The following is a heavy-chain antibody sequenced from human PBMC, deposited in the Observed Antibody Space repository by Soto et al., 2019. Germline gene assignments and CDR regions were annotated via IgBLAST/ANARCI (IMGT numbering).Heavy chain of an antibody. Sequence: QVQLVESGGGVVQPGRSLRLSCAASGFPFSTYALHWIRQAPGKGLEWVAVISYHGLTTYYADPVQGRFTISRDNSENTLYLQMNSLRAEDTAVYYCATDPLALTPEEYCFDHWGQGTLVTVSS. J-gene: IGHJ4*02. CDR3: ATDPLALTPEEYCFDH. CDR1: GFPFSTYA. CDR2: ISYHGLTT. V-gene: IGHV3-30-3*01.